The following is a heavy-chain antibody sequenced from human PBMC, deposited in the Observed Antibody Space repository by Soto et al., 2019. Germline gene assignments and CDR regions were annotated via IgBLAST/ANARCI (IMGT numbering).Heavy chain of an antibody. Sequence: SETLSLTCTVSGGSINNYYWSWIRQPPGKGLEWIGYIYDSGSTNYNPSLKSRVTMSVDTSKNQFSLKLSSVTAADTAVYYCARPGYSGTDYWGQGTLVTVSS. V-gene: IGHV4-59*08. J-gene: IGHJ4*02. CDR2: IYDSGST. D-gene: IGHD5-18*01. CDR3: ARPGYSGTDY. CDR1: GGSINNYY.